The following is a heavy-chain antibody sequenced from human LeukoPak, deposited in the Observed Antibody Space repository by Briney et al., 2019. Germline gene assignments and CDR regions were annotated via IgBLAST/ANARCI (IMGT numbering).Heavy chain of an antibody. V-gene: IGHV3-43*02. J-gene: IGHJ4*02. D-gene: IGHD5/OR15-5a*01. CDR2: TSGDGITT. CDR3: ARDHVYGAADY. Sequence: PGESLTLSCAASGFTFHNYAIHWVRPAPGGGLEWVSLTSGDGITTYFADSVKGRFTISRDNSKSSLFLQMNSLRTGDTALYYCARDHVYGAADYWGQGTLVTVSS. CDR1: GFTFHNYA.